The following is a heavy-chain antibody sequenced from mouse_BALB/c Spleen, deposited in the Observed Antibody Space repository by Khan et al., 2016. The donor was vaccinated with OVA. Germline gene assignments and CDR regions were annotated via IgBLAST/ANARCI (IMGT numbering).Heavy chain of an antibody. Sequence: QVQLQQSGAELARPGASVKMSCKASGYTFTTYTIHWVKQRPGQGLEWIGYIIPSNDYTNYNQKFKDRATLTEDKSSSTAYMQLSSLTSEDSAVYYCAREGAYYRSDGWFAYWGQGTLVTVSA. CDR1: GYTFTTYT. D-gene: IGHD2-14*01. CDR2: IIPSNDYT. V-gene: IGHV1-4*01. CDR3: AREGAYYRSDGWFAY. J-gene: IGHJ3*01.